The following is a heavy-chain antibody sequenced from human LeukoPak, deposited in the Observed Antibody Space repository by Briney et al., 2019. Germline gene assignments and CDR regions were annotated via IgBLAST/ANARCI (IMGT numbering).Heavy chain of an antibody. CDR1: GYSISSGYY. CDR3: ARRTRYYYYMDV. CDR2: IYHSGST. Sequence: SETLSLTCTVSGYSISSGYYWGWIRQPPGKGLEWIGSIYHSGSTNYNPSLKSRVTISVDTSKNQFSLKLSSVTAADTAVYYCARRTRYYYYMDVWGKGTTVTISS. V-gene: IGHV4-38-2*02. J-gene: IGHJ6*03.